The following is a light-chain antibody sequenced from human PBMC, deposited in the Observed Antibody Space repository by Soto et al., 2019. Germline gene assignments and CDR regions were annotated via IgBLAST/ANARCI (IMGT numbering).Light chain of an antibody. CDR2: GAS. CDR3: QQYGRSIT. V-gene: IGKV3-20*01. CDR1: QSVSSSY. J-gene: IGKJ5*01. Sequence: EIVLTQSPGTLSLSPGERSTLSCRASQSVSSSYLAWYHQKPGQAPRLLIYGASSRATGIPDRFSGSGSGTDFTLTISRLEPEDFAVYYCQQYGRSITFGQGTRREIK.